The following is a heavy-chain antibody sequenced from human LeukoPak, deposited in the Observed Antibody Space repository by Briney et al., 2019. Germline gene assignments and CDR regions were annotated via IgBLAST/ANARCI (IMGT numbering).Heavy chain of an antibody. Sequence: GGSLRLSCAASGFSFSRSWMSWVRQAPGKGLEWVANIKEDGSETYYVDSVKGRFTISRDNAKSSLYLQMNSLRAEDTAVYYCASRLPGRGRNYYPDYWGQGTLVTVSS. V-gene: IGHV3-7*01. CDR1: GFSFSRSW. J-gene: IGHJ4*02. D-gene: IGHD1-7*01. CDR2: IKEDGSET. CDR3: ASRLPGRGRNYYPDY.